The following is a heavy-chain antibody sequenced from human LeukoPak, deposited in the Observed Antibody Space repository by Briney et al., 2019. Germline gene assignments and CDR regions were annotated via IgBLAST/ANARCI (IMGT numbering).Heavy chain of an antibody. CDR2: IKSKSDGETT. CDR3: TPLNY. V-gene: IGHV3-15*01. J-gene: IGHJ4*02. CDR1: GCPFTYAW. Sequence: PGGSLRLSCAASGCPFTYAWMSWVRQAPGKGLEWVGRIKSKSDGETTDYAAAVKGRFTISRDDSKNTVYLQMNSLKSEDTAVYYCTPLNYWGQGTLVTVSS.